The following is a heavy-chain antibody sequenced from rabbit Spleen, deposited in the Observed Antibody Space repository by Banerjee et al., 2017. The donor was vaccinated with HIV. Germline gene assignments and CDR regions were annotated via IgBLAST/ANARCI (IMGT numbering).Heavy chain of an antibody. D-gene: IGHD2-1*01. CDR3: ARGSAAMTMVITGYYLSL. J-gene: IGHJ4*01. CDR1: GFSFSSSYY. V-gene: IGHV1S45*01. CDR2: IDAGSSDFT. Sequence: QEQLEESGGDLVKPEGSLTLTCTASGFSFSSSYYLCWVRQAPGKGLEWIACIDAGSSDFTYFASWAIGRFTISKTSSTTVTLQMTSLTAADTATYFCARGSAAMTMVITGYYLSLWGPGTLVTVS.